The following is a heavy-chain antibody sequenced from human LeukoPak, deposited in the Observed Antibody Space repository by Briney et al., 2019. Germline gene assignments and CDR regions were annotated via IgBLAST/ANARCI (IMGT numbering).Heavy chain of an antibody. CDR3: ARLPTFYYDSSHYHYDY. J-gene: IGHJ4*02. CDR1: GFTFDDYG. Sequence: PGGSLRLSCAASGFTFDDYGMSWVRQVPGKGLEWVSGTNWNGGSTGYADSVKGRFTISRDNAKKSLYLQMNSLRAEDTALYHCARLPTFYYDSSHYHYDYWGQGTLVTVSS. D-gene: IGHD3-22*01. V-gene: IGHV3-20*01. CDR2: TNWNGGST.